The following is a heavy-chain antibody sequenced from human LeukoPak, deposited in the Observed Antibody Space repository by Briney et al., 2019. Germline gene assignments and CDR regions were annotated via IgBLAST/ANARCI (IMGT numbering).Heavy chain of an antibody. CDR3: ARGLVAAAGRRDWFDP. V-gene: IGHV4-39*01. CDR1: GGSISSSSYY. D-gene: IGHD6-13*01. J-gene: IGHJ5*02. Sequence: SETLSLTCTVSGGSISSSSYYWGWIRQPPGKGLEWIGSIYYSGSTYYNPSLKSRVTISVDTSKNQFSLKLSSVTAADTAVYYCARGLVAAAGRRDWFDPWGQGTLVTVSS. CDR2: IYYSGST.